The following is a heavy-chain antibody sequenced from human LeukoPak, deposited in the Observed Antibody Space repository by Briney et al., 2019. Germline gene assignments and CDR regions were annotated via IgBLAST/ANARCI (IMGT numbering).Heavy chain of an antibody. CDR1: GFTFSSYG. J-gene: IGHJ4*02. D-gene: IGHD2/OR15-2a*01. CDR3: AKERAFGTCLGDS. CDR2: ITSDGGGT. V-gene: IGHV3-64*04. Sequence: GGSLRLSCSASGFTFSSYGMHWVRQAPGKGLKFVSSITSDGGGTYYADSVKGRFSISRDNSKNTLYLEMNSLRVEDTAVYYCAKERAFGTCLGDSWGQGTLVTVSS.